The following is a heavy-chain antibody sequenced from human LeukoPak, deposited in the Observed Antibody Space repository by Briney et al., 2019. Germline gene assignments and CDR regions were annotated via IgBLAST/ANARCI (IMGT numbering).Heavy chain of an antibody. V-gene: IGHV3-33*01. Sequence: GGSLRLSCAASGFTFSSYGMHWVRQAPGKGLEWVAVIWYDGSNKYYADSVKGRFTISRDNSKNTLYLQMNSLRAEDTAVYYCARDSGYFLRWELDYWGQGTLVTVSS. D-gene: IGHD3-22*01. CDR3: ARDSGYFLRWELDY. CDR2: IWYDGSNK. CDR1: GFTFSSYG. J-gene: IGHJ4*02.